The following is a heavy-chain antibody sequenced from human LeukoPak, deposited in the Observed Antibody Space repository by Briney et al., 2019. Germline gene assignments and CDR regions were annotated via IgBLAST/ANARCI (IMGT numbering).Heavy chain of an antibody. D-gene: IGHD3-22*01. CDR3: ARGSDDSSGYYSGAGARADY. J-gene: IGHJ4*02. CDR1: GFTFSSYS. CDR2: ISSSSSYI. Sequence: GGSLRLSCAASGFTFSSYSMNWVRQAPGKGLEWVSSISSSSSYIYYADSVKGRFTISRDNAKNSLYLQMNSLRAEDTAVYYCARGSDDSSGYYSGAGARADYWGQGTLVTVSS. V-gene: IGHV3-21*01.